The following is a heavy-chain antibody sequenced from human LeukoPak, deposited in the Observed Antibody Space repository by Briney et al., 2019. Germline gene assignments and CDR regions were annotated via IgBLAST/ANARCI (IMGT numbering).Heavy chain of an antibody. CDR2: ISVSATTM. CDR1: GFTFTDYY. D-gene: IGHD4-17*01. J-gene: IGHJ4*02. CDR3: ARVGRLQYGDYVAFDY. Sequence: PGVSLRLSCATSGFTFTDYYMSWIRQAPGKGLEWVSYISVSATTMYYADSVKGRFTLSRDNAKNSLYLQMNSLRAEDTAVYYCARVGRLQYGDYVAFDYWGQGTLVTVSS. V-gene: IGHV3-11*01.